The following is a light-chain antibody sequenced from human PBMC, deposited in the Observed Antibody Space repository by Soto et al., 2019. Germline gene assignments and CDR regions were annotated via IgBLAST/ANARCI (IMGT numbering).Light chain of an antibody. CDR3: QQLAAT. Sequence: EVVLTESPATLSLSPGDRATLSCRTSHNIVTSLAWYQQKPGQVPRLLIYEASNRATGIPARFSGSGSQTAFTLTIDSLEPEDSAVYYCQQLAATFGQGTRLEIK. CDR1: HNIVTS. CDR2: EAS. V-gene: IGKV3-11*01. J-gene: IGKJ5*01.